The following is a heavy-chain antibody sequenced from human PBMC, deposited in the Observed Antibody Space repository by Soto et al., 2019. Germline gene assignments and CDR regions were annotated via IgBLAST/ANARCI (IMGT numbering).Heavy chain of an antibody. CDR2: IIPIFGTA. V-gene: IGHV1-69*13. CDR1: GGTFSSCA. D-gene: IGHD3-10*01. CDR3: ARARGVFFSDYYYGMDV. Sequence: GASVKVSCKASGGTFSSCAISWVRQATGQGLEWMGGIIPIFGTANYAQKFQGRVTITADESTSTAYMELSSLRSEDTAVYYCARARGVFFSDYYYGMDVWGQGTTVTVSS. J-gene: IGHJ6*02.